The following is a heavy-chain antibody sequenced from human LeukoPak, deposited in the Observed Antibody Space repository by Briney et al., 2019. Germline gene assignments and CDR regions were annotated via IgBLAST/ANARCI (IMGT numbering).Heavy chain of an antibody. CDR2: INHSGST. J-gene: IGHJ6*02. Sequence: SETLSLTCAVYGGSFSGYYWSWIRQPPGKGLEWIGEINHSGSTNYNPSLKSRVTISVDTSKNQFSLKLSSVTAADTAVYYCARGLTYYYGSGSLQYYYYYGMDVWGQGTTVTVSS. V-gene: IGHV4-34*01. D-gene: IGHD3-10*01. CDR1: GGSFSGYY. CDR3: ARGLTYYYGSGSLQYYYYYGMDV.